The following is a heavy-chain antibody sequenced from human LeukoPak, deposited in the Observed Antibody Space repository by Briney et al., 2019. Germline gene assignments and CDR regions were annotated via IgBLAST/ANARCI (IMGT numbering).Heavy chain of an antibody. CDR1: GFLFSSYE. J-gene: IGHJ4*02. Sequence: PGGSLRLSCAASGFLFSSYEMNWVRQAQGKGLEWVSYISTSGGTIYYADSVKGRFTISRDNAKNSLYLQMNSLRAEDTAVYYCARDSYYGGTQDYWGQGTLVTVSS. CDR3: ARDSYYGGTQDY. CDR2: ISTSGGTI. D-gene: IGHD4-23*01. V-gene: IGHV3-48*03.